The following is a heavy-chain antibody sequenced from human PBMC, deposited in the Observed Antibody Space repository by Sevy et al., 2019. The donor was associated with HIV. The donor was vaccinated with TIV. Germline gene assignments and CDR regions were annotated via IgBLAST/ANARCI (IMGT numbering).Heavy chain of an antibody. D-gene: IGHD5-12*01. J-gene: IGHJ5*02. CDR2: IYYTGST. V-gene: IGHV4-59*12. Sequence: SETLSLTCTVSGGSISAYYWSWLRQPPGKGLEYIGDIYYTGSTYHNPSLKSRVTISVDTSKNQFSLNLRSVTAVDTAVYYCARAPPVRSGDDSLNWLDPWGQGILVTVSS. CDR3: ARAPPVRSGDDSLNWLDP. CDR1: GGSISAYY.